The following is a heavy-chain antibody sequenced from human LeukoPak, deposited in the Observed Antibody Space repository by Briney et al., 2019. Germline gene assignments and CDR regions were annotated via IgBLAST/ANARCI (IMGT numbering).Heavy chain of an antibody. V-gene: IGHV3-7*01. J-gene: IGHJ4*02. CDR3: ARDLGHTGYDLYDY. D-gene: IGHD5-12*01. Sequence: GGSLRLSCAVSGINFRSYWMAWVRQAPGKGLEWVANMKQDGSEKYYVDSVKGRFTISRDNAKNSLNLEMNSLRVEDTAVYYCARDLGHTGYDLYDYWGQGTLVTVSS. CDR2: MKQDGSEK. CDR1: GINFRSYW.